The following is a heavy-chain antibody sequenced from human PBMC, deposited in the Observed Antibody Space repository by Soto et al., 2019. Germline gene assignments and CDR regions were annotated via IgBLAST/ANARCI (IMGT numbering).Heavy chain of an antibody. CDR1: GGSISSSIYY. D-gene: IGHD4-17*01. V-gene: IGHV4-39*01. CDR2: IYYSGST. J-gene: IGHJ3*02. Sequence: PSETLSLTCTVSGGSISSSIYYWGWIRQPPGKGLEWIGSIYYSGSTYYNPSLKSRVTISVDTSKNQFSLKLSSVTAADTAVYYCAMGGYGDYLDAFDIWGQGTMVTVSS. CDR3: AMGGYGDYLDAFDI.